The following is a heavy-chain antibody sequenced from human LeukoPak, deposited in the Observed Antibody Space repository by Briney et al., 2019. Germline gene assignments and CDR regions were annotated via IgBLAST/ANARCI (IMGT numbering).Heavy chain of an antibody. CDR1: GYTFTSYG. D-gene: IGHD2-15*01. Sequence: ASVKVSCKASGYTFTSYGISWVRQAPGQGLEWMGWISAYNGNTNYAQKLQGRVTMTTDTSTSTAYMELRSLRSDDTAVYYCARVGYCSGGSCYWKLAYYYYMDVWGKGTTVTISS. CDR2: ISAYNGNT. J-gene: IGHJ6*03. CDR3: ARVGYCSGGSCYWKLAYYYYMDV. V-gene: IGHV1-18*01.